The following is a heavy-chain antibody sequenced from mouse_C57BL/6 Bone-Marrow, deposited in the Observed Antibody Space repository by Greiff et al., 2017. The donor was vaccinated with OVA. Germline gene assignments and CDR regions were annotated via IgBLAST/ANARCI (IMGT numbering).Heavy chain of an antibody. CDR1: GYTFTSYW. D-gene: IGHD4-1*01. CDR2: IDPSDSYT. J-gene: IGHJ4*01. V-gene: IGHV1-50*01. CDR3: ARSANWDLYAMDY. Sequence: VKLQQPGAELVKPGASVKLSCKASGYTFTSYWMQWVKQRPGQGLEWIGEIDPSDSYTNYNQKFKGKATLTVDTSSSTAYMQLSSLTSEDSAVYYCARSANWDLYAMDYWGQGTSVTVSS.